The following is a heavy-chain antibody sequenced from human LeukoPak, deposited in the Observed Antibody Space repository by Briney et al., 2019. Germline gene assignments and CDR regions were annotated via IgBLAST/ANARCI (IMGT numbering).Heavy chain of an antibody. CDR1: GFTFSNAW. J-gene: IGHJ4*02. D-gene: IGHD5-12*01. CDR3: TTDYPNSGYETFDY. Sequence: GGSLRLSCAASGFTFSNAWVSWVRQAPGKGLEWVGRIKSKTDGGTTNYDATVKGRFTISRDDSKNTLYLRMNSLKTEDTAIYYCTTDYPNSGYETFDYWGQGTLVTVSS. V-gene: IGHV3-15*01. CDR2: IKSKTDGGTT.